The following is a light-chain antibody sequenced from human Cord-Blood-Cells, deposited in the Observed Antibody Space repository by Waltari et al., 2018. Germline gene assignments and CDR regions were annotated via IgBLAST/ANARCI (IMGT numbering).Light chain of an antibody. Sequence: SSDLTPDPAVSLALGQTVRITLQGDRLRIPYATWYQQKPGHAPVLVIYGKTNRPSGIPDRFSGTSSGNNASLTITGAQAEDEADYYCNSRDSSGNHLVFGGGTKLTVL. CDR3: NSRDSSGNHLV. V-gene: IGLV3-19*01. J-gene: IGLJ2*01. CDR1: RLRIPY. CDR2: GKT.